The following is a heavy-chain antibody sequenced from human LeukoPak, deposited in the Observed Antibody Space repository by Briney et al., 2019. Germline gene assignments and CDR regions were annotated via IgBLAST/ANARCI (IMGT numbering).Heavy chain of an antibody. CDR2: IVGSGGST. CDR3: ARVVTPRYCSTPSCYWKGWFDP. CDR1: GFTFSSYA. Sequence: GGSLRLSCAASGFTFSSYAMSWVRQAPGKGLEWVSAIVGSGGSTYYADSVKGRFTISRDNSKNTLYLQMNSLRAEDTAVYYCARVVTPRYCSTPSCYWKGWFDPWGQGTLVTVSS. V-gene: IGHV3-23*01. D-gene: IGHD2-2*01. J-gene: IGHJ5*02.